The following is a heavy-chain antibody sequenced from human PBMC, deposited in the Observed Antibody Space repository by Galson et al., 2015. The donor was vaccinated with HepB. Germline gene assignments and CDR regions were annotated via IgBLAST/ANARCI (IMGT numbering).Heavy chain of an antibody. CDR1: GFTFRTFA. Sequence: SLRLSCAASGFTFRTFAMSWVRHTPGKGLECVSVISNGGNNTYYADSVKGRFTISRDNSKNTLSLQMNSLRAEDTAVYYCAKGTAFDWLLKFEYWGQGALVTVSS. J-gene: IGHJ4*02. D-gene: IGHD3-9*01. CDR3: AKGTAFDWLLKFEY. V-gene: IGHV3-23*03. CDR2: ISNGGNNT.